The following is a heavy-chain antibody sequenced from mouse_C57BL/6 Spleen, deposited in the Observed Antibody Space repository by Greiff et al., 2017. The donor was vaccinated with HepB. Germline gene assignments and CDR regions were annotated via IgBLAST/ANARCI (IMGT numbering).Heavy chain of an antibody. Sequence: VQLQQPGPELVKPGASVKISCKASGYSFTGYYMNWVKQSPEKSLEWIGEINPSTGGTTYNQKFKAKATLTVDKSSSTAYMQLKSLTSEDSAVYYCARGSFDYWGQGTTLTVSS. J-gene: IGHJ2*01. CDR1: GYSFTGYY. V-gene: IGHV1-42*01. CDR2: INPSTGGT. CDR3: ARGSFDY.